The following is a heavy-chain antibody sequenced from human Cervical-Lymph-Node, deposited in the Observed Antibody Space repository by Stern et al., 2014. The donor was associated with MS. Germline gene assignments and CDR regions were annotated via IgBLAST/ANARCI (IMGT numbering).Heavy chain of an antibody. CDR2: INPDNGGT. Sequence: QDQLVQSGAEVKKPGASVKVSCKTSGYTFTAKYLHWIRQAPGQGLEWMGWINPDNGGTKYAHSFQGRVTMTSDRSITTAYLELSSLRSDDTAVFFCARDSGRSGWYDDFDYWGQGTLVVVSP. CDR3: ARDSGRSGWYDDFDY. D-gene: IGHD6-19*01. J-gene: IGHJ4*02. CDR1: GYTFTAKY. V-gene: IGHV1-2*02.